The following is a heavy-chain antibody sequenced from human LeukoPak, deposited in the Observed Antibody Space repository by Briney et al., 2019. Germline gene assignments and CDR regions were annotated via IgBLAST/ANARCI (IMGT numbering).Heavy chain of an antibody. J-gene: IGHJ6*02. CDR1: GFTFSSYW. CDR2: IKQDGSEK. V-gene: IGHV3-7*01. D-gene: IGHD3-3*01. Sequence: GGSLRLSYAASGFTFSSYWMSWVRQAPGKGLEWVANIKQDGSEKYYVDSVKGRFTISRDNAKNSLYLQMNSLRAEDTAVYYCATYDFWSGYPPYYYYYGMDVWGQGTTVTVSS. CDR3: ATYDFWSGYPPYYYYYGMDV.